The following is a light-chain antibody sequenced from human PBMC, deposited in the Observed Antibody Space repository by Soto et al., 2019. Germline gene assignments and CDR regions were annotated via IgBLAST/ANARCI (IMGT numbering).Light chain of an antibody. J-gene: IGKJ3*01. Sequence: IQMTQSPTAVSASVGDRVTITCRSSHDISSSLAWYQQKAGKAPRLLIYDASSLQRGVPSRFSGSGAGTDFSLTISSLQAEDFVTYCCHQPNSFPFTFGPGTKVDN. V-gene: IGKV1-12*01. CDR1: HDISSS. CDR3: HQPNSFPFT. CDR2: DAS.